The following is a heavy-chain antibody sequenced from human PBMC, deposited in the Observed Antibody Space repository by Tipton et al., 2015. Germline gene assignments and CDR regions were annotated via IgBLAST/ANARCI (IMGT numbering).Heavy chain of an antibody. CDR2: ISHSGNT. V-gene: IGHV4-38-2*01. D-gene: IGHD4-23*01. J-gene: IGHJ4*02. CDR3: ARARGRHGGLYDS. Sequence: GLVKPSETLSLTCAVSAYAISSDYYWGWIRQPPGKSLEWIGSISHSGNTYYNPSLKRRVTMSRDTSKNQFSLKLTSVTASDTAVYYCARARGRHGGLYDSWGQGILVTVSS. CDR1: AYAISSDYY.